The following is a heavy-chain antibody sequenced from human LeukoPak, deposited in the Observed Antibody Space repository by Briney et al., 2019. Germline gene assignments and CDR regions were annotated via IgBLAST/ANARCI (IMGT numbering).Heavy chain of an antibody. V-gene: IGHV5-51*01. CDR2: IYPGDSDT. CDR3: AREGGIVGARHATHHFDY. Sequence: GESLKISCKGSGYSFTSYWIGWVRQMPGKGLEWMGIIYPGDSDTRYSPSFQGQVTISADKSISTAYLQWSSLKASDTAMYYCAREGGIVGARHATHHFDYWGQGTLVTVSS. J-gene: IGHJ4*02. D-gene: IGHD1-26*01. CDR1: GYSFTSYW.